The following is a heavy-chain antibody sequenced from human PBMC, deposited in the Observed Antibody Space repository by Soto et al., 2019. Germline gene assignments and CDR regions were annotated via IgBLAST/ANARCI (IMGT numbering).Heavy chain of an antibody. D-gene: IGHD3-10*01. CDR2: IYPGDSDT. V-gene: IGHV5-51*01. J-gene: IGHJ6*03. Sequence: PGESLKISCKGSGYSFTSYWIGWVRQMPGKGLEWMGIIYPGDSDTRYSPSFQGQVTISADKSISTAYLQWSSLKASDTAMYYCARRGVTVTGIYYMDVWGKGTTVTVSS. CDR3: ARRGVTVTGIYYMDV. CDR1: GYSFTSYW.